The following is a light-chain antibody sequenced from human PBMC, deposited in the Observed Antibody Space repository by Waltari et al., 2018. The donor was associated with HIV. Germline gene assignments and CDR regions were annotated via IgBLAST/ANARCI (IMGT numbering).Light chain of an antibody. CDR2: GAS. CDR1: QSVSSSY. V-gene: IGKV3-20*01. J-gene: IGKJ2*01. Sequence: VLTQSPGTMSVSPGERATLSCRASQSVSSSYLAWYQQKPGQAPRPLIYGASSRATGIPDRFSGSGSGTDFTLTISRLEPEDFAVYYCQQYGSSPPYTFGQGTKLEIK. CDR3: QQYGSSPPYT.